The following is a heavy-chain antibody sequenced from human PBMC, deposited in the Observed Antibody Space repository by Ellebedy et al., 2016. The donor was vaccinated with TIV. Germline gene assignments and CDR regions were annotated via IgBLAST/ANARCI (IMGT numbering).Heavy chain of an antibody. CDR3: ARDLGHSGYDLLDP. D-gene: IGHD5-12*01. CDR1: GFVLSDYW. V-gene: IGHV3-7*03. CDR2: MKQDGREE. Sequence: GESLKISCVASGFVLSDYWMTWVRQAPGKGLEWVANMKQDGREEYYVDSVKGRFIISRDNAKNSLYLQMNSLRVEDTAVYYCARDLGHSGYDLLDPWGQGTLVTVSA. J-gene: IGHJ5*02.